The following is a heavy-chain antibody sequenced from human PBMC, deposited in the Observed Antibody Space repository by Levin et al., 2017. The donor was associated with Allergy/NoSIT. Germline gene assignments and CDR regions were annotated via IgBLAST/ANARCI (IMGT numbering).Heavy chain of an antibody. CDR2: IKQDGSEK. CDR1: GFTFSSYW. CDR3: ARTRGYSYGDGFDY. D-gene: IGHD5-18*01. V-gene: IGHV3-7*01. J-gene: IGHJ4*02. Sequence: SGGSLRLSCAASGFTFSSYWMSWVRQAPGKGLEWVANIKQDGSEKYYVDSVKGRFTISRDNAKNSLYLQMNSLRAEDTAVYYCARTRGYSYGDGFDYWGQGTLVTVSS.